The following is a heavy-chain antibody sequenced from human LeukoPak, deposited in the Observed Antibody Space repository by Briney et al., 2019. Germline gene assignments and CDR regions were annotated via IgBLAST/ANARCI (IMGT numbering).Heavy chain of an antibody. Sequence: SETLSLTCAVSGYSISSGYYWGWIRQPPGKGLEWIGSIYHSESTYYNPSLKSRVTISVDTSKNQFSLKLSSVTAADTAVYYCARDGRYCTNGVCYRSFDYWGQGTLVTVSS. CDR1: GYSISSGYY. D-gene: IGHD2-8*01. V-gene: IGHV4-38-2*02. J-gene: IGHJ4*02. CDR3: ARDGRYCTNGVCYRSFDY. CDR2: IYHSEST.